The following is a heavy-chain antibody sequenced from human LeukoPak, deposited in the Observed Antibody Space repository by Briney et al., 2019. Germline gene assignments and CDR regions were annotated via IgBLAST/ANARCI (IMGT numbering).Heavy chain of an antibody. CDR1: GISLTTPGLG. J-gene: IGHJ4*02. D-gene: IGHD1-26*01. CDR3: ARGRGGPDFDY. V-gene: IGHV2-5*02. CDR2: IYWDDDQ. Sequence: ESGPALVKPTQTLTLTCTFSGISLTTPGLGVGWIRQPPGKALEWLALIYWDDDQRSSPSLKSRLTITKDTSKNQVFFTMTNMDTADTATYYCARGRGGPDFDYWGQGTLVTVSS.